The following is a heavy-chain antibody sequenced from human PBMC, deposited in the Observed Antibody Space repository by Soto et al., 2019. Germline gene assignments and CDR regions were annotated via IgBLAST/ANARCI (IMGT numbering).Heavy chain of an antibody. CDR1: GDSVSSNTVA. CDR3: SRSWYGHQLHRFDS. V-gene: IGHV6-1*01. CDR2: TYYRSKWYD. Sequence: SQTLSLTCAISGDSVSSNTVAWNWIRQSPSRGLEWLGRTYYRSKWYDDYAESVKSRITINPDTSKNQFSLHLNSVTLEDTAVYCFSRSWYGHQLHRFDSWGQGTLVTVSS. D-gene: IGHD2-2*01. J-gene: IGHJ5*01.